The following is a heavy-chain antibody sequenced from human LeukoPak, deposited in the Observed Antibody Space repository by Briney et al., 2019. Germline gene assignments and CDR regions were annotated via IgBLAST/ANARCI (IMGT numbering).Heavy chain of an antibody. CDR1: GFAFSSNA. V-gene: IGHV3-23*01. CDR2: IRGSGGNT. CDR3: AKDRIAVARLNAFDI. D-gene: IGHD6-19*01. Sequence: TGGSLRLSCAASGFAFSSNAMSWVRQAPGKGLEWVSAIRGSGGNTYYADSVKGRFTISRDNSKNTMYLQMNSLRAEDTAVYYCAKDRIAVARLNAFDIWGQGTMVTVSS. J-gene: IGHJ3*02.